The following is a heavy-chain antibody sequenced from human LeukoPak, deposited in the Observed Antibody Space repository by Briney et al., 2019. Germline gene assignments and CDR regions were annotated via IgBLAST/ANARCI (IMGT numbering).Heavy chain of an antibody. CDR2: IYTSGST. V-gene: IGHV4-61*02. CDR1: GGSISSGSYY. J-gene: IGHJ4*02. Sequence: SETLSLTCTVSGGSISSGSYYWSWIRQPAGKGLEWIGRIYTSGSTNYNPSLKSRVTISVDTSKNQFSLKLSSVTAADTAVYYCARDQGSSSWHTFGYWGQGTLVTVSS. D-gene: IGHD6-13*01. CDR3: ARDQGSSSWHTFGY.